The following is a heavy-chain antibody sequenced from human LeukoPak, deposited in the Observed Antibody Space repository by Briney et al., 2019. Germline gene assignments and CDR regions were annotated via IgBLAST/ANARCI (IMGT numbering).Heavy chain of an antibody. CDR3: ARELIGESFDY. Sequence: GGSLRLSCAASGFTFSNYVMHWVRQAPGKGLEWAAVVSSDGTNKYYADSVKGRFTISRDNSENTLYLQMNSLRAEDSAVYYCARELIGESFDYWGQGTLVTVSS. V-gene: IGHV3-30*04. J-gene: IGHJ4*02. CDR1: GFTFSNYV. CDR2: VSSDGTNK. D-gene: IGHD3-10*01.